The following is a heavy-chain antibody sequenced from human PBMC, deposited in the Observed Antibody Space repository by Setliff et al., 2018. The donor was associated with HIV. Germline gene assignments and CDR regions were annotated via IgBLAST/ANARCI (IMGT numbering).Heavy chain of an antibody. CDR3: HSGYDTEEQSYFDY. CDR1: GLIFSNYA. J-gene: IGHJ4*02. D-gene: IGHD5-12*01. Sequence: SLRLSCAASGLIFSNYALTWVRQAPGKGLEWVSTVSPSGDATYYADSVKGRFTISRDNSKNTLYLQMNSLRVEDTGVYYCHSGYDTEEQSYFDYWGQGTLVTVSS. CDR2: VSPSGDAT. V-gene: IGHV3-23*01.